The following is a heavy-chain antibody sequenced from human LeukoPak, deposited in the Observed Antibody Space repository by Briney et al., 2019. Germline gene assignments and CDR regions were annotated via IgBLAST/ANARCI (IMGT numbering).Heavy chain of an antibody. Sequence: ASVKVSCKASGYTFTDYYINWVRQAPGQGLEWIGWINPNSGDTNYAQKFQDRVTMTRDTSISTAYIELNFLRSDDTAVFYCARGDYSGSPKVVAAWGQGTLVTV. J-gene: IGHJ5*02. CDR2: INPNSGDT. CDR1: GYTFTDYY. D-gene: IGHD3-10*01. CDR3: ARGDYSGSPKVVAA. V-gene: IGHV1-2*02.